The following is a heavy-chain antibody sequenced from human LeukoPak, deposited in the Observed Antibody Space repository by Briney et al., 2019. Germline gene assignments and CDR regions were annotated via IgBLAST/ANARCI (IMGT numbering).Heavy chain of an antibody. CDR2: IYHSGST. CDR3: ARLHAYCSSTSGLLFQH. D-gene: IGHD2-2*01. J-gene: IGHJ1*01. V-gene: IGHV4-38-2*01. CDR1: GYSISSGYY. Sequence: PSETLSLTCAVSGYSISSGYYWGWIRQPPGKGLEWIGSIYHSGSTYYNPSLKSRVTISVDTSKNQFSLKLSSVTAADTAVYYCARLHAYCSSTSGLLFQHWGQGTLVTVSS.